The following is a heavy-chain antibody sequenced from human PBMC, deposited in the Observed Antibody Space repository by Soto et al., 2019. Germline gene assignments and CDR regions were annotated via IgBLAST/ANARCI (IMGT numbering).Heavy chain of an antibody. CDR1: GFTFSSYE. J-gene: IGHJ6*02. CDR2: ISSSGSTI. D-gene: IGHD3-10*01. CDR3: AGTLGITMVRGVIVYYYYGMDV. Sequence: PGGSLRLSCAASGFTFSSYEMNWVRQAPGKGLEWVSYISSSGSTIYYADSVKGRFTISRDNAKNSLYLQMNSLRAEDTAVYYCAGTLGITMVRGVIVYYYYGMDVWGQGT. V-gene: IGHV3-48*03.